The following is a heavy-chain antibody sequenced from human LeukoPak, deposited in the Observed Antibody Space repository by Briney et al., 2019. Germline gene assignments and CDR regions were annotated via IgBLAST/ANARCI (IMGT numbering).Heavy chain of an antibody. CDR1: GFTFSTYW. J-gene: IGHJ4*02. CDR3: TRGFTGYEY. V-gene: IGHV3-74*01. D-gene: IGHD5-12*01. CDR2: IHSDGSIT. Sequence: PGRSLRLSCAASGFTFSTYWMHWVRQAPGKGLVWVSRIHSDGSITGYADSVKGRFTISRDNAKNTLYLQMNSLRAEDTAVYYCTRGFTGYEYWGQGTLVTVSS.